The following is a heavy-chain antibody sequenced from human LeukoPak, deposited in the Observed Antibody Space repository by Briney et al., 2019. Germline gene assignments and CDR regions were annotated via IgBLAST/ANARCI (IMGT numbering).Heavy chain of an antibody. CDR3: ARAANYGDNSAFYYYYMDA. CDR1: GYTFTSYG. Sequence: ASVKVSCKASGYTFTSYGISWVRQAPGQGLEWMGWISAYNGNTNYAQTLQGRVTMTTDTSTSTAYMELRSLRSDDTAVYYCARAANYGDNSAFYYYYMDAWGKGTTVTVSS. J-gene: IGHJ6*03. D-gene: IGHD4-23*01. V-gene: IGHV1-18*01. CDR2: ISAYNGNT.